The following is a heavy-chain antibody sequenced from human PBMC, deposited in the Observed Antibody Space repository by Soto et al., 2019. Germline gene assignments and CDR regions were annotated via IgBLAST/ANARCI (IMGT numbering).Heavy chain of an antibody. J-gene: IGHJ6*02. Sequence: QPGGSLRLSCAASRFTFSTYEMNWVRQAPGKGLEWVSYISSSGYTVYYADSVKGRFTISRDNAKNSLYLQMNSLRAEDTAVYYCARAQAWEIFGVVRTSQYYYYGMDVWGQGTTVTVSS. CDR1: RFTFSTYE. CDR3: ARAQAWEIFGVVRTSQYYYYGMDV. D-gene: IGHD3-3*01. CDR2: ISSSGYTV. V-gene: IGHV3-48*03.